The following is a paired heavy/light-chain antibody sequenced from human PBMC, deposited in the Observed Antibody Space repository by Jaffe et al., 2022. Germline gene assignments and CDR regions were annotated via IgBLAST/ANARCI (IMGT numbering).Light chain of an antibody. V-gene: IGLV1-40*01. J-gene: IGLJ3*02. Sequence: QSVLTQPPSVSGVPGQRVTISCTGSSSNIGAGYDVHWYQQFPGTAPKLLLFHNFNRPSGISARFSGSKSGTSASLDITGLQAEDEATYYCQAFDSSLLVVLFGGGTKLTVL. CDR2: HNF. CDR3: QAFDSSLLVVL. CDR1: SSNIGAGYD.
Heavy chain of an antibody. V-gene: IGHV3-11*01. CDR3: ARDGDSHPLDY. CDR2: ISPSGHTL. Sequence: QVQLVESGGGLVKPGGSLRLSCAASGFTFSDYYMTWIRQAPGKGLEWLSYISPSGHTLYNADLVRGRFSISRDNGYNLLYLQMSSLGVDDTAIYFCARDGDSHPLDYWGQGTLDTVSS. D-gene: IGHD4-17*01. CDR1: GFTFSDYY. J-gene: IGHJ4*02.